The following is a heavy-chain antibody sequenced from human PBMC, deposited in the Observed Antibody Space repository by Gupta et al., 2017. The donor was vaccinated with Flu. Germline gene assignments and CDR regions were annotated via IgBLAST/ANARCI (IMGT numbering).Heavy chain of an antibody. CDR2: INPNSGGT. CDR3: ARERLRYGDYGY. V-gene: IGHV1-2*02. J-gene: IGHJ4*02. Sequence: QVQLVQSGAEVTKPGASVKVSCKASGYTFTGYYMHWVRQAPGQGLEWMGWINPNSGGTNYAQKFQGRVTMTRDTSISTAYMELSRRRSDDTAGYYWARERLRYGDYGYWGQGTLVTVSS. CDR1: GYTFTGYY. D-gene: IGHD4-17*01.